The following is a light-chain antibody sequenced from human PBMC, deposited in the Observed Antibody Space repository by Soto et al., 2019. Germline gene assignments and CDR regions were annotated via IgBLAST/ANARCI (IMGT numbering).Light chain of an antibody. CDR2: EVT. V-gene: IGLV2-8*01. Sequence: QSVLTQPPSASGSPGQSVTISCIGTASDIGRYNYVSWYQHHPGKAPKLIIYEVTKRPSGVPDRFSGSKSGNTASLTVSGLQADDEADYDCNADVGSNNYGFGTGTKVTVL. J-gene: IGLJ1*01. CDR3: NADVGSNNYG. CDR1: ASDIGRYNY.